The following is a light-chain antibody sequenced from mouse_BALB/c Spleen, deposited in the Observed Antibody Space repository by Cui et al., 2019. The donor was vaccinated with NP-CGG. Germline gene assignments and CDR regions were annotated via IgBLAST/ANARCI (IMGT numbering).Light chain of an antibody. CDR2: GTN. CDR3: ALWYSNHWV. Sequence: QAVVTHQAALTTSPGEPVPPTCRSSTGDFTTSNYANWLQVNPDHLFTGLIGGTNNRAPGVPTRFSGSLIGDKAALTITGAQTEDEAIYFCALWYSNHWVFGGGTKLTVL. V-gene: IGLV1*01. CDR1: TGDFTTSNY. J-gene: IGLJ1*01.